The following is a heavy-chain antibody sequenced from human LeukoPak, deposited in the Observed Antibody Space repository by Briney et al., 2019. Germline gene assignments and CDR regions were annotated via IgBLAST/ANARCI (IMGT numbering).Heavy chain of an antibody. V-gene: IGHV4-39*01. D-gene: IGHD3-22*01. CDR1: GGSICSSSYY. CDR2: IYYSGST. CDR3: ASYYYDSSAYYGPFDY. Sequence: SETLSLTCTVSGGSICSSSYYWGWIRQPPGKGLEWIGSIYYSGSTYYNPSLKSRVTISVDTSKNQFPLKLSSVTAADTAVYYCASYYYDSSAYYGPFDYWGQGTLVTVSS. J-gene: IGHJ4*02.